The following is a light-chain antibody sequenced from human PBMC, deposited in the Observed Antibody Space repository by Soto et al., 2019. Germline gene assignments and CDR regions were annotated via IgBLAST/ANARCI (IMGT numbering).Light chain of an antibody. CDR2: LTS. J-gene: IGKJ5*01. V-gene: IGKV3D-15*01. CDR3: QQYNNWPRAT. Sequence: EIVLTQSPATLSSFPGDRVTLSCRASQAVNTRLAWYQHKPGQAPRLLIYLTSNRAAGIPARFSGSGSGTEFNLTISSLQSEDFGVYYCQQYNNWPRATFGQGTRLEIK. CDR1: QAVNTR.